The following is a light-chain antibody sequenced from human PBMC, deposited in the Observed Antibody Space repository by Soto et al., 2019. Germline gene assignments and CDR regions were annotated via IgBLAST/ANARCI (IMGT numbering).Light chain of an antibody. CDR1: QIIYSW. V-gene: IGKV1-5*03. Sequence: DIQMTQSPSTLSASVGDSVTITCRASQIIYSWLAWYQQKPGNAPQLLIYKSSTVEHGVPSRLSGSGSETQFTLTINSLQPDDFATSSCLQYFDYYRTFGQGTKGESK. CDR3: LQYFDYYRT. J-gene: IGKJ1*01. CDR2: KSS.